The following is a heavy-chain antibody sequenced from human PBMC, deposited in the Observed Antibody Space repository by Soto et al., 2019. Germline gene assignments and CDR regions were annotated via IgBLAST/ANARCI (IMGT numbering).Heavy chain of an antibody. CDR1: AYTYG. J-gene: IGHJ5*02. D-gene: IGHD1-7*01. CDR2: ISGYNGNT. CDR3: ARESILSSGTSLRVYYLDP. Sequence: NLLQSGDEVKKPGASVKVSCKPSAYTYGLSWGRQAPGQGVEWMGWISGYNGNTNYAQRPQGRVTMTLDRTTNTASMELMSLTSEDTAVSYCARESILSSGTSLRVYYLDPWGQGTLVTVS. V-gene: IGHV1-18*01.